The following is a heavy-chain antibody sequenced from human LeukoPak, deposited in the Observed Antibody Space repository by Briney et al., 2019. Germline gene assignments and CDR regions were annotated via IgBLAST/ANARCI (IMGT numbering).Heavy chain of an antibody. J-gene: IGHJ4*02. CDR2: IYYSGST. V-gene: IGHV4-59*01. CDR3: AREVYGGNSAFDY. Sequence: PSETLSLTCTVSGGSISSYYWSWIWQPPGKGLEWIGYIYYSGSTNYNPSLKSRVTISVDTSKNQFSLKLSSVTAADTAVYYCAREVYGGNSAFDYWGQGTLVTVSS. CDR1: GGSISSYY. D-gene: IGHD4-23*01.